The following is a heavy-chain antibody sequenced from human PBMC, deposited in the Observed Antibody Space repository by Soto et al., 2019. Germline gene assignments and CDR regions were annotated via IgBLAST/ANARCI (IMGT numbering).Heavy chain of an antibody. J-gene: IGHJ4*02. D-gene: IGHD4-17*01. V-gene: IGHV1-18*01. CDR3: ARGDYGDDFDY. CDR2: IIAYNGTA. Sequence: GASVKVSCKASGGTFSSYAISWVRQAPGQGLEWMGWIIAYNGTANYAQKLQGRVTMTTDTSTSTAYMELRSLRSDDTAVYYCARGDYGDDFDYWGQGTLVTVSS. CDR1: GGTFSSYA.